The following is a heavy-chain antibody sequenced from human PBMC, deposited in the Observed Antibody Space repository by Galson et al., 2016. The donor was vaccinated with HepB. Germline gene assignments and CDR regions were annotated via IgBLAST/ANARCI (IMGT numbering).Heavy chain of an antibody. Sequence: SLRLSCAAPGFSVNNNYMSWVRQAPGKGLEWVSVIYTGGTTYYADSVKGRFTISRDSSKNTLFLRMSSLRAEDTAVYYCATSERSSSFDYWGQGTLVTVSS. V-gene: IGHV3-53*01. CDR3: ATSERSSSFDY. J-gene: IGHJ4*02. D-gene: IGHD6-6*01. CDR1: GFSVNNNY. CDR2: IYTGGTT.